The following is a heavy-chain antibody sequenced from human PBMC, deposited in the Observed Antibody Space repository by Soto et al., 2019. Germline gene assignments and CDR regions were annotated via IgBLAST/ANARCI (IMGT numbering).Heavy chain of an antibody. V-gene: IGHV4-34*01. D-gene: IGHD1-26*01. CDR1: GGSFSCYY. J-gene: IGHJ4*02. CDR3: TRAPVSGSYCFDF. Sequence: PSETLSLTCAVYGGSFSCYYWSWIRQPPGKGLEWIGEINHSGSTNYNPSLKSRVTISVDTSMNQFSLKLSSVTPADTAVYYCTRAPVSGSYCFDFWGQGTPVTVSS. CDR2: INHSGST.